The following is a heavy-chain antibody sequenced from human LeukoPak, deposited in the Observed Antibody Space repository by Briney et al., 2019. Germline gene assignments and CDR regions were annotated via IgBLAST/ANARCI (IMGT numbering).Heavy chain of an antibody. J-gene: IGHJ4*02. D-gene: IGHD3-10*01. CDR2: IYYSGST. CDR3: ASLPATMVRGVPFDY. V-gene: IGHV4-39*01. Sequence: SSETLSLTCTVSGGSISSSSYYWGWIRQPLGKGLEWIGRIYYSGSTYYNPSLKSRVTISVDTSKNQFSLKLSSVTAADTAVYYCASLPATMVRGVPFDYWGQGTLVTVSS. CDR1: GGSISSSSYY.